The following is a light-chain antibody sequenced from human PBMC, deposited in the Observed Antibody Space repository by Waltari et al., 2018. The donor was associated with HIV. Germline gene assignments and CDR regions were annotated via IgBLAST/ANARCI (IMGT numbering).Light chain of an antibody. CDR2: WAS. V-gene: IGKV4-1*01. Sequence: DIVMTQSPDSLAVSLGERVTINWKSSQSVLYSSINKNYLAWYQQNAGQPPKLLIYWASTRESGVPDRFSGSGSGTDFTLTISSLQAEDVAVYYCQQYFSAPSFGPGTKVEVK. J-gene: IGKJ3*01. CDR1: QSVLYSSINKNY. CDR3: QQYFSAPS.